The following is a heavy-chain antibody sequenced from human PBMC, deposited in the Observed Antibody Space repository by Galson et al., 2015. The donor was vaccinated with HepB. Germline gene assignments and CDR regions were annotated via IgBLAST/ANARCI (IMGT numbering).Heavy chain of an antibody. V-gene: IGHV1-46*03. Sequence: SVKVSCKASGYTFTSYYMHWVRQAPGQGLEWMGITNPSGGSTSYAQKFQGRVTMTRDTSTSAVYMDLSSLRSEDTAVYYCTRDNGGSYSTSGYWGQGTLVTVSS. J-gene: IGHJ4*02. CDR2: TNPSGGST. CDR3: TRDNGGSYSTSGY. CDR1: GYTFTSYY. D-gene: IGHD1-26*01.